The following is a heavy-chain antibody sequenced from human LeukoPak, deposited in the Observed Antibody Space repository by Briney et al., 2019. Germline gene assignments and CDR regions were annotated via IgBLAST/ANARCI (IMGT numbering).Heavy chain of an antibody. D-gene: IGHD3-22*01. CDR3: ATTSTYYYDSSGYDFFDY. V-gene: IGHV1-24*01. CDR2: FDPEDGET. J-gene: IGHJ4*02. Sequence: QAXGXGXXXMGGFDPEDGETIYAQKFQGRVTMTEDTSTDTAYMELSSLRSEDTAVYYCATTSTYYYDSSGYDFFDYWGQGTLVTVSS.